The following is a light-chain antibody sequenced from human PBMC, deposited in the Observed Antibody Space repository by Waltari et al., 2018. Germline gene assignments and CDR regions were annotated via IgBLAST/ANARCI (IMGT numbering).Light chain of an antibody. Sequence: QSALTQPASVSGSPGQSITISCTGTSRDVGGYHYVSWYQQYPGKAPKLMIYNVIGRPSGVSDRFSGSKSGDTASLTISGLQAEDEADYFCSSYTSSNTLVFGGGTKLTVL. V-gene: IGLV2-14*03. CDR2: NVI. J-gene: IGLJ3*02. CDR1: SRDVGGYHY. CDR3: SSYTSSNTLV.